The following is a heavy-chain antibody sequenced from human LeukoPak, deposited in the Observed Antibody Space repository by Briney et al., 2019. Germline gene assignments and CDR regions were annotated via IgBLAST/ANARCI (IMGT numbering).Heavy chain of an antibody. CDR3: ARRLSYCSGGSCSIFDY. D-gene: IGHD2-15*01. CDR2: IDPADSYT. J-gene: IGHJ4*02. V-gene: IGHV5-10-1*01. Sequence: GESLKISCKGSGYSFTNYWITWVRQMHGKGLEWMGRIDPADSYTNYSPSFQGHVTVSADKSITTAYLQWSSLKASDTAMYYCARRLSYCSGGSCSIFDYWGQGTLVTVSS. CDR1: GYSFTNYW.